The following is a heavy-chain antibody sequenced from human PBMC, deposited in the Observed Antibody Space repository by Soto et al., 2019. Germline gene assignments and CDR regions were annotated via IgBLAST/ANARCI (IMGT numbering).Heavy chain of an antibody. V-gene: IGHV3-23*01. CDR3: ATGRYCSSAACLAAE. CDR2: ITGSGAYT. Sequence: ESGGGLVQPGGSLRLSCAASGFTFSSSAMLWARQAPGKGLEWVSAITGSGAYTTYTDSVKGRFTVSRDNSKNTLFLQMNSLRAEDTALYYCATGRYCSSAACLAAEWGQGTLITVSS. D-gene: IGHD2-2*01. CDR1: GFTFSSSA. J-gene: IGHJ4*02.